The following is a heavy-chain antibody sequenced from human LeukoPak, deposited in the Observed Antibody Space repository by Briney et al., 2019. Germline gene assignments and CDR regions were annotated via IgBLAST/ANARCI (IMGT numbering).Heavy chain of an antibody. V-gene: IGHV4-34*01. CDR3: ARGGLTMVEYFQH. CDR2: INHSGST. D-gene: IGHD3-10*01. CDR1: GGSFSGYY. J-gene: IGHJ1*01. Sequence: PSETLSLTCAVYGGSFSGYYWSWIRQPPGKGLEWIGEINHSGSTNYNPSLKSRVTISVDTSKNQFSLKLSSVTAAGTAVYYCARGGLTMVEYFQHWGQGTLVTVSS.